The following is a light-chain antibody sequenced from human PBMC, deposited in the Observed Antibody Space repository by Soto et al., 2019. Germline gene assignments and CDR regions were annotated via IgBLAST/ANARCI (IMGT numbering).Light chain of an antibody. CDR1: QSVLYSSNNKNY. CDR3: QQYYSTPFT. J-gene: IGKJ3*01. CDR2: WAS. V-gene: IGKV4-1*01. Sequence: DIVLTQSPDSLAVSLGERATINCKSSQSVLYSSNNKNYLAWYQQKPGQRPKLLIYWASTRESGVPDRFSGSGYGTDFTLTISSLQAEDVAVYYCQQYYSTPFTFGPGTKVDIK.